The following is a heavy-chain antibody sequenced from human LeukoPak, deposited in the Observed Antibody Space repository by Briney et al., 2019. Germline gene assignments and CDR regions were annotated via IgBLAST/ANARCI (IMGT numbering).Heavy chain of an antibody. CDR2: ISGSGGNT. J-gene: IGHJ4*02. CDR1: GFTFSSYA. V-gene: IGHV3-23*01. CDR3: ARRGHGYGSPFDY. D-gene: IGHD5-18*01. Sequence: GGSLRLSCAASGFTFSSYAMSWVRQAPGKGLEWVSAISGSGGNTYYADSVKGRFTISRDNSKNTLDLQMNSLRAEDTAVYYCARRGHGYGSPFDYWGQGTLVTVSS.